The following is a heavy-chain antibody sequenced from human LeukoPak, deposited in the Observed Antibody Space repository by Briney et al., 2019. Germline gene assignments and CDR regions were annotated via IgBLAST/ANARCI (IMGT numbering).Heavy chain of an antibody. CDR3: ASDCSSTNCYDY. D-gene: IGHD2-2*01. CDR2: IHNSGST. CDR1: GVSLSSYY. J-gene: IGHJ4*02. V-gene: IGHV4-4*07. Sequence: SETLSLTCTVSGVSLSSYYWSWIRQPAGKGLEWIGRIHNSGSTNYNPSLTSRVTMSVDTSNNQFSLNLTPVTAADTAVYYCASDCSSTNCYDYWGRGTLVTVSS.